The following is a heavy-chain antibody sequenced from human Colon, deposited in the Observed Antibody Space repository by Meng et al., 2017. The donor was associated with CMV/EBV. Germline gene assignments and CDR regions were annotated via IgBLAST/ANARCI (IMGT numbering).Heavy chain of an antibody. Sequence: SETLSLTCTVSGGSISSSSYYWGWIRQPPGKGLEWIGSIYYSGSTYYNPSLKSRVTISVDTSKNQFSLKLSSVTAADTAVYYCARDSLQSTSSLDYWGQGTLVTVSS. CDR1: GGSISSSSYY. J-gene: IGHJ4*02. CDR2: IYYSGST. D-gene: IGHD6-6*01. CDR3: ARDSLQSTSSLDY. V-gene: IGHV4-39*02.